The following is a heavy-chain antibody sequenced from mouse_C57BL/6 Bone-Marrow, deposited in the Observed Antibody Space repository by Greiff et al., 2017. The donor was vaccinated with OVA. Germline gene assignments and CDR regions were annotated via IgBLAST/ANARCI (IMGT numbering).Heavy chain of an antibody. CDR3: ANYGSRREFDY. CDR2: IHPNSGST. CDR1: GYTFTSYW. J-gene: IGHJ2*01. V-gene: IGHV1-64*01. Sequence: QVHVKQPGAELVKPGASVKLSCKASGYTFTSYWMHWVKQRPGQGLEWIGMIHPNSGSTNYNEKFKSKATLTVDKSSSTAYMQLSSLTSEDSAVYYCANYGSRREFDYWGQGTTLTVSS. D-gene: IGHD1-1*01.